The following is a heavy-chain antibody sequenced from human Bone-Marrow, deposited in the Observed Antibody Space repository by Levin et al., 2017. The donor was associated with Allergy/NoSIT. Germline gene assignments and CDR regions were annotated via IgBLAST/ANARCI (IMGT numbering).Heavy chain of an antibody. V-gene: IGHV4-39*07. D-gene: IGHD3-22*01. Sequence: PSETLSLTCTVSGGSISTTYYYWGWIRQPPGKGLEWIGTFVYSGSTYYNPSLKSRVTISLDTSENQFSLRLSSVTAADTAVYYCARGPLSYCYDSSGQNHFYGMDVWGQGTTVTVSS. J-gene: IGHJ6*02. CDR2: FVYSGST. CDR3: ARGPLSYCYDSSGQNHFYGMDV. CDR1: GGSISTTYYY.